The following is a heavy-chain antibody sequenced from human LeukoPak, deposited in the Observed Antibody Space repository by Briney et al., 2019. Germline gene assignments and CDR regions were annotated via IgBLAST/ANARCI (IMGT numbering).Heavy chain of an antibody. CDR3: ARANSHCSGGSCYLDYFDY. CDR1: GFTVSNNY. Sequence: KPGGSLRLSCAASGFTVSNNYMNWVRQAPGKGLEWVSYISSSGSTIYYADSVKGRFTISRDNAKNSLYLQMNSLSAEDTAVYYCARANSHCSGGSCYLDYFDYWGQGTLVTVSS. V-gene: IGHV3-11*04. J-gene: IGHJ4*02. D-gene: IGHD2-15*01. CDR2: ISSSGSTI.